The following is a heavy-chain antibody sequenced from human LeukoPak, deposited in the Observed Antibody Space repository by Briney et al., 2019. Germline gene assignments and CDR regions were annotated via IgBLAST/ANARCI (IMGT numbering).Heavy chain of an antibody. CDR1: GFTFSSNG. CDR2: IWYDGSKT. D-gene: IGHD1-26*01. V-gene: IGHV3-33*01. Sequence: GGSLRLSCAASGFTFSSNGMHWVRQAPGKGLEWVALIWYDGSKTYYADSVKGRFTISRDNSKNTLSLQMNSLRAEDTAVYYCARDSELVGATDYWGQGTLVTVSS. CDR3: ARDSELVGATDY. J-gene: IGHJ4*02.